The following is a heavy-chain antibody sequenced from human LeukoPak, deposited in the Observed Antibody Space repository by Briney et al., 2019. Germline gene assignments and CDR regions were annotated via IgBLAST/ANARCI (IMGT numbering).Heavy chain of an antibody. CDR2: IYTSGST. V-gene: IGHV4-61*02. CDR1: GGSISSGSYY. D-gene: IGHD3-22*01. Sequence: SETLSLTCTVSGGSISSGSYYWSWIRQPAGKGLEWIERIYTSGSTNYNPSLKSRVTISVDTSKNQFSLKLSSVTAADTAVYYCASFLAGYYYDSSGFLGIGIDYWGQGTLVTVSS. J-gene: IGHJ4*02. CDR3: ASFLAGYYYDSSGFLGIGIDY.